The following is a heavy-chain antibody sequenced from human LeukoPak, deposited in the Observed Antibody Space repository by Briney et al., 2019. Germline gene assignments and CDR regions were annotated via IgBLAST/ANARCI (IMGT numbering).Heavy chain of an antibody. CDR2: ISAYNGNT. CDR1: GYTFTSYG. D-gene: IGHD1-26*01. V-gene: IGHV1-18*01. Sequence: ASVKVSCKASGYTFTSYGISWVRQAPGQGLEWMGWISAYNGNTNYAQKFRDRVTMTTDTSTRTLYMELRSLTSDDAAVYYCARVGHTGSYFIDYWGQGTLVAVSS. CDR3: ARVGHTGSYFIDY. J-gene: IGHJ4*02.